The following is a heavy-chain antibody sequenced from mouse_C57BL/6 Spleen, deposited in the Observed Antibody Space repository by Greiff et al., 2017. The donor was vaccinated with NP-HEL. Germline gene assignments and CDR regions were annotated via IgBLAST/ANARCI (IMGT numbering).Heavy chain of an antibody. J-gene: IGHJ4*01. CDR1: GYSFTGYY. V-gene: IGHV1-42*01. D-gene: IGHD2-3*01. CDR2: INPSTGGT. CDR3: ARRGYDGYYDWDGYAMDY. Sequence: EVQLQQSGPELVKPGASVKISCKASGYSFTGYYMNWVKQSPEKSLEWIGEINPSTGGTTYNQKFKAKATLTVDKSSSTAYMQLKSLTSEDSAVYYCARRGYDGYYDWDGYAMDYWGQGTSVTVSS.